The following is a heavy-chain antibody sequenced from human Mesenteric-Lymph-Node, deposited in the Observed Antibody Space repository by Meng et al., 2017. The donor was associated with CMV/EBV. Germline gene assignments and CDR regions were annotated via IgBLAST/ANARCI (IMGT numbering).Heavy chain of an antibody. CDR1: GFTFSNYW. J-gene: IGHJ4*02. CDR3: ARRYCSGGCCYFDF. D-gene: IGHD2-15*01. Sequence: GESLKISCAASGFTFSNYWMHWVRQAPGKGLVWVSRINSDESGTSCADSVKGRFTISRDNAKNTLYLQMNSLRAEDTAVYYCARRYCSGGCCYFDFWGQGTLVTVSS. CDR2: INSDESGT. V-gene: IGHV3-74*01.